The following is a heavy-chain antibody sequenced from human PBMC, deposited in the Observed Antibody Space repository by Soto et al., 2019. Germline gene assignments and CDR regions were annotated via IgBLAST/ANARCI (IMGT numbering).Heavy chain of an antibody. CDR3: AIGGLECSDDWLAR. D-gene: IGHD3-3*01. J-gene: IGHJ5*02. V-gene: IGHV4-30-4*01. CDR1: GGSISSGDYY. CDR2: IYYSGST. Sequence: QVKLQESGPGLVKPSQTLYLTCTVSGGSISSGDYYWSWIRQPPGKGLEWIWYIYYSGSTYYNPSRKSRVTISVETSKNQCSLKLSAVTAADTAFYYCAIGGLECSDDWLARWGPGNLVPVSS.